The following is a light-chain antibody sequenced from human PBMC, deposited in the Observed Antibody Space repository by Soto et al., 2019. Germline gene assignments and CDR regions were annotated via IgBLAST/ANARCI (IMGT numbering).Light chain of an antibody. V-gene: IGLV2-8*01. J-gene: IGLJ2*01. CDR1: SSDFGDYNY. CDR2: DVN. CDR3: CSYGSNNNVL. Sequence: QSALTQPASASGSPGQSVTISCTGSSSDFGDYNYVSWYQHYPGKAPKLMIYDVNKRPSGVTDRFSGSKSGNTASLTVSGLQEEDEAYYCCCSYGSNNNVLFGGGTKLTVL.